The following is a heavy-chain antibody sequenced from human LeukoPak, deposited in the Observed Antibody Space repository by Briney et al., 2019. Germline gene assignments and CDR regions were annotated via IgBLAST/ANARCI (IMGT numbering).Heavy chain of an antibody. V-gene: IGHV4-38-2*02. D-gene: IGHD6-13*01. Sequence: SETLSLTCTVSGYSISSGYYWGWIRPPPGKGLEWIGSIYHSGSTYYNPSLKSRVTISVDTSKNRFSLKLSSVTAADTAVYYCARADYSSTWSHDYYYMDVWGKGTTVTVSS. CDR3: ARADYSSTWSHDYYYMDV. J-gene: IGHJ6*03. CDR2: IYHSGST. CDR1: GYSISSGYY.